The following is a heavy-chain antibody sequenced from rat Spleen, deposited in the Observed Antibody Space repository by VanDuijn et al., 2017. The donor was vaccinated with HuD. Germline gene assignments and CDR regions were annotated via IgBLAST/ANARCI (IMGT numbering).Heavy chain of an antibody. J-gene: IGHJ2*01. Sequence: QVQLKESGAGLVQPSQTLSLTCTVSGFSLTSNSVHWVRQPPGKGLEWMGVMWSGGSTDYNSALKSRLSISRDTSKNQVFLKMNSLQSEDTTTYYCARDDVGGYRPFDYWGQGVMVTVSS. CDR2: MWSGGST. CDR1: GFSLTSNS. V-gene: IGHV2-45*01. CDR3: ARDDVGGYRPFDY. D-gene: IGHD1-11*01.